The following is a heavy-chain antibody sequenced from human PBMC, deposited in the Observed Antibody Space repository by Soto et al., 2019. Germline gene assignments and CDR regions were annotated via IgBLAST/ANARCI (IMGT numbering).Heavy chain of an antibody. V-gene: IGHV4-30-4*01. CDR3: SRGSTYYGFLT. CDR1: GDSMCSGDYY. Sequence: QVQLQESGPGLVKPSQTLSLTCTVSGDSMCSGDYYWTWIRQTPGKGLEWIGYIYYIGTTFYNPSLESRVNISIDTSKNHFSLRLTSVTAADAAVYYCSRGSTYYGFLTWGQGTLVTVSS. CDR2: IYYIGTT. D-gene: IGHD3-10*01. J-gene: IGHJ5*02.